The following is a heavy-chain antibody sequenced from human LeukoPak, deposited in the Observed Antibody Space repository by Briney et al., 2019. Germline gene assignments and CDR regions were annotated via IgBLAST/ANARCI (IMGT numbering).Heavy chain of an antibody. Sequence: GRSLRLSCAASGFTFSSYGMHWVRQAPGKGLEWVAVIWYDGSNKYYADSVKGRFTISRDNSRNTLYLQMNSLRAEDTAVYYCAKDLSFAYYDSSGPLFQHWGQGTLVTVSS. D-gene: IGHD3-22*01. CDR1: GFTFSSYG. J-gene: IGHJ1*01. V-gene: IGHV3-33*06. CDR3: AKDLSFAYYDSSGPLFQH. CDR2: IWYDGSNK.